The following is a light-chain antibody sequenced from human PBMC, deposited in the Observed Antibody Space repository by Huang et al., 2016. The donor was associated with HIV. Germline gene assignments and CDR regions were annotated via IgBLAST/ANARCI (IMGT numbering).Light chain of an antibody. Sequence: DIVVTQSPDSLALSLGERAVINCTSSQSVFYNSNTKNYLNWYQVKPGQPPKVLIYWASTRESGVPDRFSGSGSGTDFTLTISNLQAEDVAVYYCHQFYRTPQTFGQGTKV. V-gene: IGKV4-1*01. J-gene: IGKJ1*01. CDR1: QSVFYNSNTKNY. CDR3: HQFYRTPQT. CDR2: WAS.